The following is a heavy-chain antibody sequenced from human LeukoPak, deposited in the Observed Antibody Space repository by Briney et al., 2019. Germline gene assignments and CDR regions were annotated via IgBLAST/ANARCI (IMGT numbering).Heavy chain of an antibody. CDR3: ARGTMVRGVNLYYFDY. CDR1: GGSISSGDYY. D-gene: IGHD3-10*01. J-gene: IGHJ4*02. Sequence: PSQTLSLTCTVSGGSISSGDYYWSWIRQPPGKGLEWIGYIYYSGSTYYNPSLKSRVTISVDTSKNQFSLKLSSVTAADTAVYYCARGTMVRGVNLYYFDYWGQGTLVTVSS. V-gene: IGHV4-30-4*01. CDR2: IYYSGST.